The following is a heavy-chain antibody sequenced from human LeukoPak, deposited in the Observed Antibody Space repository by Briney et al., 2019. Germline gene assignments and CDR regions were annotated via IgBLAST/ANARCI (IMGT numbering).Heavy chain of an antibody. V-gene: IGHV3-53*01. CDR3: AKDLNYYGSGSYYI. D-gene: IGHD3-10*01. J-gene: IGHJ4*02. Sequence: GGSLRLSCAASGFTVSSNYMSWARQAPGKGLEWVSVIYSGGSTYYADSVKGRFTISRDNSKNTLYLQMNSLRAEDTAVYYCAKDLNYYGSGSYYIWGQGTLVTVSS. CDR2: IYSGGST. CDR1: GFTVSSNY.